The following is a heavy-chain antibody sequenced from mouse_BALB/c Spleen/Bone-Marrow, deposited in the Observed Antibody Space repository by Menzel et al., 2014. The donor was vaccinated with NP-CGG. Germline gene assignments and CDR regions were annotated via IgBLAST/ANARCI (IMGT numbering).Heavy chain of an antibody. D-gene: IGHD1-1*01. CDR1: GFSLTSYG. CDR2: IWAGGST. V-gene: IGHV2-9*02. J-gene: IGHJ4*01. CDR3: ARGSYYEGAMDY. Sequence: VNVVESGPGLVAPSQSLSITCTVSGFSLTSYGVHWVRQPPGKVLEWLGVIWAGGSTNYNSALMSRLSISKDNSKSQVFLKMNSLQTDDTAMYYCARGSYYEGAMDYWDQGTSVTVSS.